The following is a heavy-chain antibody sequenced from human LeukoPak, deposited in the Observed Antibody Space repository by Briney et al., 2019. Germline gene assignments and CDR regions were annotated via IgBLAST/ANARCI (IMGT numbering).Heavy chain of an antibody. CDR1: GGSISSGGYY. D-gene: IGHD4-17*01. CDR3: ARGATVTPGWFDP. V-gene: IGHV4-31*03. J-gene: IGHJ5*02. CDR2: IYHSGST. Sequence: SETLSLTCTVSGGSISSGGYYWSWIRQHPGKGLEWIGYIYHSGSTYYNPSLKSRVTISVDTSKNQFSLKLSSVTAADTAVYYCARGATVTPGWFDPWGQGTLVTVSS.